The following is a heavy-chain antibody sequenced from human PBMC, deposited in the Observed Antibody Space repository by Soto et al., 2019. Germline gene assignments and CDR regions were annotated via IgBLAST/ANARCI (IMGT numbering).Heavy chain of an antibody. J-gene: IGHJ5*02. Sequence: PGGSLRLSCAASGFTFSSYSMNWVRQAPGKGLEWVSSISSSSSYIYYADSVKGRFTISRDNAKNSLYLQMNSLRAEDTAVYYCARDTERYFDWLSRKGPPPPCWFDPWGQGTLVTVSS. CDR3: ARDTERYFDWLSRKGPPPPCWFDP. D-gene: IGHD3-9*01. V-gene: IGHV3-21*01. CDR2: ISSSSSYI. CDR1: GFTFSSYS.